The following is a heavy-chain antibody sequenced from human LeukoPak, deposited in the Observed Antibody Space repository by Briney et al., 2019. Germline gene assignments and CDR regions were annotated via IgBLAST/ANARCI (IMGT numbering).Heavy chain of an antibody. Sequence: GGSLRLSCAASGFTFSSYWMSWVRQAPGKGLEWVANIKQDGSEKYYVDSVKGRFTISRDNAKNSLYLQMNSLRAEDTAVYYCARDSYCSSTSCSMPWGQGTLVTVSS. J-gene: IGHJ4*02. D-gene: IGHD2-2*01. CDR2: IKQDGSEK. CDR3: ARDSYCSSTSCSMP. V-gene: IGHV3-7*01. CDR1: GFTFSSYW.